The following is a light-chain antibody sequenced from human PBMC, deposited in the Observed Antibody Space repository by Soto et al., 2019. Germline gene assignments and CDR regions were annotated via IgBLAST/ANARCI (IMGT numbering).Light chain of an antibody. CDR2: DAS. V-gene: IGKV3-11*01. CDR3: QQHNNWPT. J-gene: IGKJ5*01. CDR1: QSVRSY. Sequence: ETVLTQSPATLRLSSGVXATLSCRASQSVRSYLAWYQQKPGQAPRLLIYDASNRATGIPARFSGSGSGTDFTLTISSLEPEDFAVYYCQQHNNWPTFGQGTRLEI.